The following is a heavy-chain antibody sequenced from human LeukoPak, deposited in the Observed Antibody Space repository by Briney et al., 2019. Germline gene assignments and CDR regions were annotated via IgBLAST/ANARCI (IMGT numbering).Heavy chain of an antibody. V-gene: IGHV3-9*03. D-gene: IGHD6-19*01. Sequence: GGSLRLSCAASGFNFDDFAMHWVRQAPGKGLEWVSGISWNSDSVGYADSVKGRFTISRDNAKKSLYLQMSSLRAEDVAIYYCVRGYSSTWHAEYFQHWGQGTLVTVSS. CDR3: VRGYSSTWHAEYFQH. CDR1: GFNFDDFA. CDR2: ISWNSDSV. J-gene: IGHJ1*01.